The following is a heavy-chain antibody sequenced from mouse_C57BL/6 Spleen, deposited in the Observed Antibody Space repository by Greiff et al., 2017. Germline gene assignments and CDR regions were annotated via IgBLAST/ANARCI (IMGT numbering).Heavy chain of an antibody. D-gene: IGHD2-2*01. CDR1: GFTFSDYG. V-gene: IGHV5-17*01. CDR3: ARQGYRRYFDV. Sequence: EVQLVESGGGLVKPGGSLKLSCAASGFTFSDYGMHWVRQAPEKGLEWVAYISSGSSTIYYADTVKGRFTISRDNAKNTPFLQMTSLRSEDTAMYYCARQGYRRYFDVWGTGTTVTVSS. CDR2: ISSGSSTI. J-gene: IGHJ1*03.